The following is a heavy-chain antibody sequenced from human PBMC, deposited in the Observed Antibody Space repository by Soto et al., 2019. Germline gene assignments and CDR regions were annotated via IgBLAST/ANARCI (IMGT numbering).Heavy chain of an antibody. V-gene: IGHV1-3*01. CDR2: INAGNGNT. CDR3: ARAHILMVYGGVDY. Sequence: QVQLVQSGAEVKKPGASVKVSCKASGYTFTSYAMHWVRQAPGQRLEWMGWINAGNGNTKYSQKFQGRVTITRDTSASTAYMELSSLRAEDTAVYYGARAHILMVYGGVDYWGQGTLVTVSS. CDR1: GYTFTSYA. D-gene: IGHD2-8*01. J-gene: IGHJ4*02.